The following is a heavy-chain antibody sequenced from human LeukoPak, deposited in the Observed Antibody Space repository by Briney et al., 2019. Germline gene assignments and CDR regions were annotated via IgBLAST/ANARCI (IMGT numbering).Heavy chain of an antibody. CDR3: ATSKLGTTWVLDY. CDR1: GDSISNYY. CDR2: INYSGAT. V-gene: IGHV4-59*01. D-gene: IGHD2/OR15-2a*01. J-gene: IGHJ4*02. Sequence: PSETLSLTCTVSGDSISNYYWSWIRQPPGKGLEWIGYINYSGATNYNPSLKSRVTISLDASTNQFSLKLSSVTAADSAIYFCATSKLGTTWVLDYWGQGTLVTVSS.